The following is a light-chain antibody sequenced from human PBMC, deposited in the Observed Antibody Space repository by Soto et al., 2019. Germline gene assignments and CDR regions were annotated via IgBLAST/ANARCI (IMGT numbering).Light chain of an antibody. CDR1: QSVRNY. J-gene: IGKJ3*01. Sequence: EIVLTQSPATLSLSPGERATLSCRASQSVRNYLAWYQQKPGQSPRLLIYDTSNRATDVPARFSGSGSGTDFTLTSSSPEPKDLSVYFCHQRTTRPLTFAPGPNVDIK. CDR2: DTS. V-gene: IGKV3-11*01. CDR3: HQRTTRPLT.